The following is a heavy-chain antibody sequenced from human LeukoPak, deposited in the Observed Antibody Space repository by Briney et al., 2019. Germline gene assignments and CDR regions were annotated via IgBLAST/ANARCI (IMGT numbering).Heavy chain of an antibody. J-gene: IGHJ6*02. D-gene: IGHD5-18*01. CDR2: ISGSGGST. V-gene: IGHV3-23*01. CDR3: ASSRDRYGPNGMDV. CDR1: GFTFSSYA. Sequence: GGSLRLSCAASGFTFSSYAMSWVRQAPGKGLEWVSAISGSGGSTYYADSVKGRFTISRDNSKNTLYLQMNSLRDEDTAVYYCASSRDRYGPNGMDVWGQGTTVTVSS.